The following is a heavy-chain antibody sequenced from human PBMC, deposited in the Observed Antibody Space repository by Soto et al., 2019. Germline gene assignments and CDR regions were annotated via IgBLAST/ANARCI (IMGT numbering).Heavy chain of an antibody. CDR2: ISGNGIAT. D-gene: IGHD3-10*01. CDR3: ARSRSGAVADSFDF. V-gene: IGHV3-23*01. Sequence: PGGSLRLSCEASGFIFSDHAMSWVRQAPGKGLEWVSAISGNGIATYYADSVKGRFTISRDNSKNTLYLQMNSLRHEDAAVYYCARSRSGAVADSFDFWGQGTLVTVSS. J-gene: IGHJ4*02. CDR1: GFIFSDHA.